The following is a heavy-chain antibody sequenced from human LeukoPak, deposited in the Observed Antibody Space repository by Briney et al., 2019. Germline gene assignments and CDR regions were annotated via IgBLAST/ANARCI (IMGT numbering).Heavy chain of an antibody. V-gene: IGHV3-30*03. CDR3: ARARDNYDISSFSTLDN. Sequence: GGSLTLSCTASGFTLNSFGMHWVRQAPGKGLEWVGDISSCGSHIYYADSVKGRFAISRANSGNTLYLQLNSLRAEDTTVYYCARARDNYDISSFSTLDNWGQGTLVTVSS. D-gene: IGHD3-22*01. J-gene: IGHJ4*02. CDR2: ISSCGSHI. CDR1: GFTLNSFG.